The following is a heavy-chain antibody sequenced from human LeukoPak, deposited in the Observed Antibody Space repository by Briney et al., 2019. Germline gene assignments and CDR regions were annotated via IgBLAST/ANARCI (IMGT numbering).Heavy chain of an antibody. Sequence: PSETLSLTCAVSGYSISSGYYWGWIRQPPGKGLEWIGSIYHSGRTYYNPSLTSRVTISVDTSKNQFSLKLSSVTAADTAVYYCARDPSGSYVFDYWGQGTLVTVSS. CDR3: ARDPSGSYVFDY. V-gene: IGHV4-38-2*02. D-gene: IGHD1-26*01. CDR1: GYSISSGYY. CDR2: IYHSGRT. J-gene: IGHJ4*02.